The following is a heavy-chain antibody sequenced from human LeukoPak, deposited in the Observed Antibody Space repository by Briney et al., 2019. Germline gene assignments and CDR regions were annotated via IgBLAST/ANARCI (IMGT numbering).Heavy chain of an antibody. J-gene: IGHJ3*02. Sequence: GGSLRLSCAASGFTFSSYEMNWVRQAPGKGLEWVSYISSSGSTIYYADSVKGRFTISRDNAKSSLYLQMNSLRAEDTAVYYCARECTSCYLDDAFDIWGQGTMVTVSS. CDR1: GFTFSSYE. CDR2: ISSSGSTI. D-gene: IGHD2-2*01. CDR3: ARECTSCYLDDAFDI. V-gene: IGHV3-48*03.